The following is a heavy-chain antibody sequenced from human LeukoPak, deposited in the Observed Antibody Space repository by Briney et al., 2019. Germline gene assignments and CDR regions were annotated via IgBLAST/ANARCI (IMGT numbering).Heavy chain of an antibody. J-gene: IGHJ5*02. CDR3: AKMSSGYDPNWFDP. CDR2: ISGSGGST. D-gene: IGHD5-12*01. Sequence: GGSLRLSCAASGFTFSDYAMNWVRQAPGKGLEWVSAISGSGGSTYYADSVKGRFTISRDNSKNTLYLQMNSLRVEDTAVYYCAKMSSGYDPNWFDPWGQGTLVTVSS. CDR1: GFTFSDYA. V-gene: IGHV3-23*01.